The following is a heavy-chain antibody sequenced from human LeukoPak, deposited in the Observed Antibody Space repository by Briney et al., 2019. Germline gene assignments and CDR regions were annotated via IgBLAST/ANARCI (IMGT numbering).Heavy chain of an antibody. J-gene: IGHJ4*02. V-gene: IGHV3-23*01. CDR2: ISGSGGST. Sequence: SGGSLRLSCAASGFTFSSYAISWVRQAPGKGLGWVSGISGSGGSTYYADSVKGRFTLSRDNSKNTLYLQMNSLRAEDTAVYYCAKDLRIRAGVPDYWGQGTLVTVSS. CDR1: GFTFSSYA. D-gene: IGHD2-8*01. CDR3: AKDLRIRAGVPDY.